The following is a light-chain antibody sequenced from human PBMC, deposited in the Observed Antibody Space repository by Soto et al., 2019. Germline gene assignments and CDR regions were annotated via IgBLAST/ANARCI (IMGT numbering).Light chain of an antibody. V-gene: IGLV1-40*01. CDR3: QSFDNSLSGFWV. CDR2: GNS. Sequence: QSVLTQPPSVSGAPGQRVTISCTGSSSNIGAGHDVHWFQQLPGTAPKLLIYGNSDRPSGVPDRFSGSKSGTSASPAITGLQAEDEADYYCQSFDNSLSGFWVFGGGTKLTVL. J-gene: IGLJ3*02. CDR1: SSNIGAGHD.